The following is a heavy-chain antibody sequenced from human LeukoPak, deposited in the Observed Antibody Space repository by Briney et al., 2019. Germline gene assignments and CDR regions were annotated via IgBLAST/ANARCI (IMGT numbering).Heavy chain of an antibody. V-gene: IGHV4-61*02. D-gene: IGHD5-24*01. CDR3: AVERDGYSIDC. CDR2: IYTSGST. CDR1: GGSISSGSYY. J-gene: IGHJ4*02. Sequence: SETLSLTCTVSGGSISSGSYYWSWIRQPAGKGLEWIGRIYTSGSTNYNPSLKSRVTISVDTSKNQFSLKLSSVTAADTAVYYCAVERDGYSIDCWGQGTLVTVPS.